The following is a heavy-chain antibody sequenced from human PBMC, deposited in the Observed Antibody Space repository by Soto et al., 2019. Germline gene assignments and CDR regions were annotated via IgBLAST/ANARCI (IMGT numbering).Heavy chain of an antibody. Sequence: SETLSLTCTVSGGSISNYYWSWIRQPPGKGLEWIGYIYYTGSTNYDPSLKSRVTMSVDTSKNQFSLKLSSVTAADTAVYYCARRYGGNFAYWGQGTLVTVSS. CDR3: ARRYGGNFAY. V-gene: IGHV4-59*01. D-gene: IGHD5-18*01. J-gene: IGHJ4*02. CDR1: GGSISNYY. CDR2: IYYTGST.